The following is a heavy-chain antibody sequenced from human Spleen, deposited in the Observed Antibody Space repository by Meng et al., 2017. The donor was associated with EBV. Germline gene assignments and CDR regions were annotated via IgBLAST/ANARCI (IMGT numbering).Heavy chain of an antibody. CDR3: ARGKCSTTSCPIDH. V-gene: IGHV1-8*02. CDR2: MRPKSGNA. D-gene: IGHD2-2*01. CDR1: GRIFSSTL. J-gene: IGHJ4*02. Sequence: VHSAVEVNQPGSSMKGLCKACGRIFSSTLLIWVRQAPGQGREWMGWMRPKSGNAGYAQKFQVRVTLTRNTSISTYYMELTKLRSEATAIYYCARGKCSTTSCPIDHWCQGTLVTVSS.